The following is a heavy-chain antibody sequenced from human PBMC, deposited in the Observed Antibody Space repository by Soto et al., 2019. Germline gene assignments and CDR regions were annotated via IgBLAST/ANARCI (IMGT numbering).Heavy chain of an antibody. CDR2: INPNSGGT. D-gene: IGHD1-20*01. V-gene: IGHV1-2*04. CDR3: ARTFNWNDYYGRDV. CDR1: GYTFTGYY. J-gene: IGHJ6*02. Sequence: ASVKVSCKASGYTFTGYYMHWVRQAPGQGLEWMGWINPNSGGTNYAQKFQGWVTMTRDTSISTAYMELSRLRSDDTAVYYCARTFNWNDYYGRDVWGQGTTVTVSS.